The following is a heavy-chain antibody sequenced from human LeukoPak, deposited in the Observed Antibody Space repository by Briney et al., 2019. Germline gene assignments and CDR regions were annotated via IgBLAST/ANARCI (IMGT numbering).Heavy chain of an antibody. CDR2: ISWNSNNI. CDR3: AKVAGDRNYFDY. CDR1: GFTFVDYA. D-gene: IGHD4-17*01. Sequence: GGSLRLSCAASGFTFVDYAMHWVRQAPGKGLEWVSGISWNSNNIDYADSVKGRFTISRDNAKNSLYLQMNSLRADDTALYYCAKVAGDRNYFDYWGQGTLVTVSS. J-gene: IGHJ4*02. V-gene: IGHV3-9*01.